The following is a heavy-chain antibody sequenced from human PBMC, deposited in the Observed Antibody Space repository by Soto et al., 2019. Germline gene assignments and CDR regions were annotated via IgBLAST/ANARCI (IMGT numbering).Heavy chain of an antibody. CDR3: ARDVSPGSSSLYLEAFDI. J-gene: IGHJ3*02. D-gene: IGHD6-13*01. V-gene: IGHV3-7*04. CDR1: GFSFGSSW. CDR2: IKEDGSKI. Sequence: EVQLVESGGDLVQPGGSLRLSCAASGFSFGSSWMTWVRQAPGKGLEWVANIKEDGSKINYLDSVRGRFTVSRDNAKNSLYLEMNSLRAEDTALYYWARDVSPGSSSLYLEAFDIWGQGTMVTVSS.